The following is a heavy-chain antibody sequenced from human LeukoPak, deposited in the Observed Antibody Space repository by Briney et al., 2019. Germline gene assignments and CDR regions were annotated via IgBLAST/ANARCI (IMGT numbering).Heavy chain of an antibody. V-gene: IGHV4-39*01. CDR3: ARRPDIVVVPAAAEGAFDI. J-gene: IGHJ3*02. CDR2: IYYSGST. Sequence: KPSETLSLTCTVSGGSISSSSYYWGWIRQPPGKGLEWIGSIYYSGSTYYNPSLKSRVTISVDTSKNQISLKLSSVAAADTAVYYCARRPDIVVVPAAAEGAFDIWGQGTMVAVSS. CDR1: GGSISSSSYY. D-gene: IGHD2-2*01.